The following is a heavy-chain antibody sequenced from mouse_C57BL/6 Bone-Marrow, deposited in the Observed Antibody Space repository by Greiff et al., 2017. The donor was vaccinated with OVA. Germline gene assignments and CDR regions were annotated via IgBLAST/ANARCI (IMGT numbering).Heavy chain of an antibody. J-gene: IGHJ3*01. V-gene: IGHV5-17*01. Sequence: EVKLVESGGGLVKPGGSLKLSCAASGFTFSDYGMHWVRQAPEKGLEWVAYISSGSSTIYYADTVKGRFTISRDNAKNTLFLQMTSLRSEDTAMYYCARGFYYYGSSYEWFAYWGQGTLVTVSA. CDR3: ARGFYYYGSSYEWFAY. D-gene: IGHD1-1*01. CDR2: ISSGSSTI. CDR1: GFTFSDYG.